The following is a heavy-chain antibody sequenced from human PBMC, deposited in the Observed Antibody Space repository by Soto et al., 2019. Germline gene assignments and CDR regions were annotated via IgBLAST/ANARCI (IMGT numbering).Heavy chain of an antibody. CDR2: TRDRSRSYTM. V-gene: IGHV3-72*01. D-gene: IGHD6-19*01. Sequence: LRLSCAASGFTLNDHYIDWVRQAPGKGLEWVGRTRDRSRSYTMEYAASVKGRFTISRDASKDSLYLQMNSLKTEDTAVYYCVRVRGDGWYNPDYWGQGALVTVSS. J-gene: IGHJ4*02. CDR1: GFTLNDHY. CDR3: VRVRGDGWYNPDY.